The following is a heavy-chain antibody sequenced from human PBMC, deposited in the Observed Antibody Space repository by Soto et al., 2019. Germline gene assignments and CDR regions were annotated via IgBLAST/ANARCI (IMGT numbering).Heavy chain of an antibody. D-gene: IGHD3-3*01. V-gene: IGHV3-30-3*01. J-gene: IGHJ4*02. CDR2: ISYDGSNK. Sequence: QVQLVESGGGVVQPGRSLRLSCAASGFTFSSYAMHWVRQAPGKGLEWVAVISYDGSNKYYADSVKGRFTISRDNSKNTLYLQMNSLRAEDTAVYYCARGWGFLEWFSGYWGQGTLVTVSS. CDR3: ARGWGFLEWFSGY. CDR1: GFTFSSYA.